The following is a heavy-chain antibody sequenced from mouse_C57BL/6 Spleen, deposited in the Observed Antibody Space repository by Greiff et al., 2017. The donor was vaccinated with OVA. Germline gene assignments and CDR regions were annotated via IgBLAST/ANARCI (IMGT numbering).Heavy chain of an antibody. J-gene: IGHJ4*01. CDR2: IWGVGST. CDR1: GFSLTSYG. V-gene: IGHV2-6*01. D-gene: IGHD2-12*01. Sequence: VQVVESGPGLVAPSQSLSITCTVSGFSLTSYGVDWVRQSPGKGLEWLGVIWGVGSTNYNSALKSRLSISKDNSKSQVFLKMNSLQTDDTAMYYCARLRHGYAMDYWGQGTSVTVSS. CDR3: ARLRHGYAMDY.